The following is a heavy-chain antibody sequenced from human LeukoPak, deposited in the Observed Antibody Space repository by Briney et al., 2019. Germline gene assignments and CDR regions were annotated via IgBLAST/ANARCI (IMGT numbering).Heavy chain of an antibody. J-gene: IGHJ4*02. CDR2: IIPILGIA. V-gene: IGHV1-69*04. Sequence: SVKVSCKASGYTFTSYGISWVRQAPGQGLEWMGRIIPILGIANYAQKFQGRVTITADKSTSTAYMELSSLRSEDTAVYYCASDTNKLELLFYWGQGTLVTVSS. D-gene: IGHD1-7*01. CDR1: GYTFTSYG. CDR3: ASDTNKLELLFY.